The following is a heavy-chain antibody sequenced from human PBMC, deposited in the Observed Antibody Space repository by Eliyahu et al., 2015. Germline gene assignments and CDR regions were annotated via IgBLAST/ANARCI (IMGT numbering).Heavy chain of an antibody. D-gene: IGHD5-24*01. CDR2: IDGSSGNT. Sequence: EVQLLESGGGLVQPGGSLRVSCAASGFTFSXYARNWVRPALGKGLEWVSGIDGSSGNTYYADPVKGRFTISRDKSKNTLYLQMNSLRAEDTAVYYCAKDSNEMATTSPHDYWGQGTLVTVSS. CDR1: GFTFSXYA. V-gene: IGHV3-23*01. J-gene: IGHJ4*02. CDR3: AKDSNEMATTSPHDY.